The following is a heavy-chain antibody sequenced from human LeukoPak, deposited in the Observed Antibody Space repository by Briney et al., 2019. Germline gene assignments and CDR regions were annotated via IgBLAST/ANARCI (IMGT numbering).Heavy chain of an antibody. CDR2: VSGSGEYT. Sequence: GGSLRLSCAASGFTFSRDILHWVRQAPGKGLEWVSFVSGSGEYTYYAESVKGRFTVSRDNSKNTLYLQMNSLRVDDTAVYYCAKGGSGWFVDWGQGTLVAVSS. CDR3: AKGGSGWFVD. D-gene: IGHD6-19*01. V-gene: IGHV3-23*01. J-gene: IGHJ5*02. CDR1: GFTFSRDI.